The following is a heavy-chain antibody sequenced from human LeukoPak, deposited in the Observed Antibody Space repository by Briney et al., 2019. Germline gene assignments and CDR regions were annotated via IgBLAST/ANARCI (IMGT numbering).Heavy chain of an antibody. V-gene: IGHV3-21*01. CDR2: ISTSSSYI. D-gene: IGHD2-15*01. J-gene: IGHJ5*02. CDR3: ARGADGVSSNSRGWFDP. Sequence: GGSLILSCAASGFTFNRYNMNWVRRAPGKGLELVSSISTSSSYIYYADSVRGRFTIARYNAKNSLYLQMNSMRAEDTAVYSCARGADGVSSNSRGWFDPWGQGTLVTVSS. CDR1: GFTFNRYN.